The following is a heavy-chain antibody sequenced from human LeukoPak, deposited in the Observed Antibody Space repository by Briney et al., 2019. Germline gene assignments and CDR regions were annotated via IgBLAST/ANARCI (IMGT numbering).Heavy chain of an antibody. V-gene: IGHV4-59*01. J-gene: IGHJ4*02. CDR3: ARRVGTSGYYYH. CDR1: GGSISSFY. Sequence: KTSETLSLTCTVSGGSISSFYWSWIRQPPGKGLEWIGYIYYSGSTNYNPSLKSRVTISVDTSKNQFSLNLSSVTAADTAVYYCARRVGTSGYYYHWSQGTLVTVSS. D-gene: IGHD3-22*01. CDR2: IYYSGST.